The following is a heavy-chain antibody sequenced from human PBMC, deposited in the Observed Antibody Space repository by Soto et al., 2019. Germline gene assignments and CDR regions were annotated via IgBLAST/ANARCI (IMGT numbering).Heavy chain of an antibody. J-gene: IGHJ4*02. Sequence: PGGSLRLSCAASGFTFSSYAMSWVRQAPGKGLEWVSAISGSGGSTYYADSVKGRFTISRDNSKNTLYLQMNSLRAEDTAVYYCARDNGITIFGVAAGRYFDYWGQGTLVTVSS. D-gene: IGHD3-3*01. V-gene: IGHV3-23*01. CDR1: GFTFSSYA. CDR3: ARDNGITIFGVAAGRYFDY. CDR2: ISGSGGST.